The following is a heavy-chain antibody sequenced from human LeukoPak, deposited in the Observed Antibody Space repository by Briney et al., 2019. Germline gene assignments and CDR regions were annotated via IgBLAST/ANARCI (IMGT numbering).Heavy chain of an antibody. J-gene: IGHJ4*02. CDR3: ATYGYTSGWFSNY. CDR1: GYTFTHYD. CDR2: TNPSSGNT. Sequence: ASVKVSCKASGYTFTHYDINWVRQATGQGLEWMGWTNPSSGNTGYAQKFQGRVTMTRDTSISTAYMELSSLRSEDTAVYYCATYGYTSGWFSNYWGQGTLVTVSS. V-gene: IGHV1-8*01. D-gene: IGHD6-19*01.